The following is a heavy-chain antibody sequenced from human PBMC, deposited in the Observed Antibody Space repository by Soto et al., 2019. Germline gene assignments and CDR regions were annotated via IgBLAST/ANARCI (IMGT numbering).Heavy chain of an antibody. V-gene: IGHV1-69*13. Sequence: ASVKVSCKASGGTFSSYAISWVRQAPGQGLEWMGGIIPIFGTANYAQKFQGRVTITADESTSTAYMELSSLRSEDTAVYYCARARDDYLEWLPIDSWGQGTLVTVSS. J-gene: IGHJ4*02. D-gene: IGHD3-3*01. CDR1: GGTFSSYA. CDR3: ARARDDYLEWLPIDS. CDR2: IIPIFGTA.